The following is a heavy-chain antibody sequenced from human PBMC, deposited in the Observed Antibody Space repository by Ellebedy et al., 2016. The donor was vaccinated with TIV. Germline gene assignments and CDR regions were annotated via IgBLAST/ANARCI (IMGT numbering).Heavy chain of an antibody. CDR2: IRSSSSYI. D-gene: IGHD6-13*01. CDR3: ARLSWYGDGMDV. Sequence: GGSLRLXXAASGSTFSTYSMTWVRQAPGKGLEWVSSIRSSSSYIYYADSVKGRFTISRDNAKNSLYLQMKSLRAEDTAVYYCARLSWYGDGMDVWGQGTTVTVSS. CDR1: GSTFSTYS. V-gene: IGHV3-21*01. J-gene: IGHJ6*02.